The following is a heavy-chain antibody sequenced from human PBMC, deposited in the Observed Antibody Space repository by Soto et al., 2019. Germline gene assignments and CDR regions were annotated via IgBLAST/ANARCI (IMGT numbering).Heavy chain of an antibody. CDR3: ASSVQMATIPDL. V-gene: IGHV4-31*03. CDR1: IGSLSTIGYY. D-gene: IGHD5-12*01. J-gene: IGHJ5*02. Sequence: SETLSITCSFSIGSLSTIGYYWSWIRQHPGKGLEWVGYISNSGSTYYNPSLKSRVAMSVDTSKNHVSLNLTSLTAADTAVYYCASSVQMATIPDLWGQGTLVTVSS. CDR2: ISNSGST.